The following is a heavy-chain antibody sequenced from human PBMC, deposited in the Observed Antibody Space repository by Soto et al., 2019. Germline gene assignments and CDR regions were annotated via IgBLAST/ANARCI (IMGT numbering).Heavy chain of an antibody. CDR3: ARDLAAGEH. Sequence: QVQLVQSGAEVKKPGASVKLSCRTSGYTFTHYYIHWVRQAPGQGLEWLAIINPASGSTNYAQDFQGRVTLTMDTATTTVYMELSGLRAEDTGIFYCARDLAAGEHWGQGTLVTVSS. CDR2: INPASGST. CDR1: GYTFTHYY. J-gene: IGHJ4*02. V-gene: IGHV1-46*01. D-gene: IGHD6-13*01.